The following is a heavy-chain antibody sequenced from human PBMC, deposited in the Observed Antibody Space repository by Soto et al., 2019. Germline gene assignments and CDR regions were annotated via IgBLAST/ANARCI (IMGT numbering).Heavy chain of an antibody. V-gene: IGHV3-30*04. CDR3: ARTHSRGWNTFDN. J-gene: IGHJ4*02. CDR2: ISFDGGSR. Sequence: QVQLLESGGGVVQPGRSLRLSCAASGFTFSTYSMHWVRQAPGKALEWVALISFDGGSRYYPDSVEGRFTISRDNSQNTLYLEMNSLRVEDTAVYCCARTHSRGWNTFDNWGPGTLVTVSS. CDR1: GFTFSTYS. D-gene: IGHD6-19*01.